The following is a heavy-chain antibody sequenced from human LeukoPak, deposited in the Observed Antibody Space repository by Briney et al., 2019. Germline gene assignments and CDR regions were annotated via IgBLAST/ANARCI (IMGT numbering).Heavy chain of an antibody. CDR2: IYYSGST. CDR1: GGSISSYY. V-gene: IGHV4-59*08. J-gene: IGHJ4*02. CDR3: ARSLTGYYNYFDY. D-gene: IGHD3-9*01. Sequence: SETLSLTCTVSGGSISSYYWSWIRQPPGKGLEWIGYIYYSGSTNYNPSLKSRVTISVDTSKNQFSLKLSSVTAADTAVYYCARSLTGYYNYFDYWGQGTLVTVSS.